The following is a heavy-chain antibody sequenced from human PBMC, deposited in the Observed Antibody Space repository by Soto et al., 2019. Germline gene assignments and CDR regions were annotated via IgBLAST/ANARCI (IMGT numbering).Heavy chain of an antibody. V-gene: IGHV3-21*01. CDR3: ARDRIAARPYYYGMDV. CDR1: GFTFRSYS. Sequence: GRSLRLSCAASGFTFRSYSMNWFRQAPGKGLEWVSSISSSSSYIYYADSVKGRFTISRDNAKNSLYLQMNSLRAEDTAVYYCARDRIAARPYYYGMDVWGQGTTVTVSS. CDR2: ISSSSSYI. D-gene: IGHD6-6*01. J-gene: IGHJ6*02.